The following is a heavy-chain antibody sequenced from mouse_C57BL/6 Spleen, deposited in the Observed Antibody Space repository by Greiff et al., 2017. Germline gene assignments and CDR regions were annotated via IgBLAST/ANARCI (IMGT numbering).Heavy chain of an antibody. CDR2: ISDGGSYT. V-gene: IGHV5-4*01. CDR1: GFTFSSYA. D-gene: IGHD2-4*01. J-gene: IGHJ4*01. Sequence: DVHLVESGGGLVKPGGSLKLSCAASGFTFSSYAMSWVRQTPEKRLEWVATISDGGSYTYYPDNVKGRFTISRDNAKNNLYLQMSHLKSEDTAMYYCARDDYDYVGPMDYWGQGTSVTVSS. CDR3: ARDDYDYVGPMDY.